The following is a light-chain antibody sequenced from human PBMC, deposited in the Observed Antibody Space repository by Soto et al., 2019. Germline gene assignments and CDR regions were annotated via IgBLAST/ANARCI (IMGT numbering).Light chain of an antibody. CDR3: QQYGRSPT. CDR1: QSVSNN. J-gene: IGKJ5*01. Sequence: EIVMTQSPATLSVSPGESATLSCRASQSVSNNLTWYQQKPGQPPRLLIYGASTRATGIPDRFSGSGSGTDFTLTISRLEPEDFAVYYCQQYGRSPTFGQGTRLEIK. V-gene: IGKV3-20*01. CDR2: GAS.